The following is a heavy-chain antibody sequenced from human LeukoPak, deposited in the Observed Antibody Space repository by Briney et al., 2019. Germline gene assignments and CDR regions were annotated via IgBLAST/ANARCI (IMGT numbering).Heavy chain of an antibody. J-gene: IGHJ4*02. D-gene: IGHD3-10*01. CDR2: INPNSGGT. Sequence: ASVKVSCKDSGYTFTGYYMHGVRQAPGQGLEWMGWINPNSGGTNYAQKFQGRVTMTRDTSISTAYMELSRLRSDDTAVYYCAASSMVRGVIMNWGQGTLVTVSS. V-gene: IGHV1-2*02. CDR3: AASSMVRGVIMN. CDR1: GYTFTGYY.